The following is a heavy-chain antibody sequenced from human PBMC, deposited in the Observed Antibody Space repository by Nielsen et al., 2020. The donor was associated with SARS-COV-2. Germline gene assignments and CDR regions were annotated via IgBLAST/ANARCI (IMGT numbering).Heavy chain of an antibody. CDR2: IYYRSKWFY. CDR3: TRDPGYYHGMDV. CDR1: GDSASSSSVA. V-gene: IGHV6-1*01. J-gene: IGHJ6*02. Sequence: SETLSLTCVISGDSASSSSVAWNWIRQSPSRGLEWLGRIYYRSKWFYEYATFVRSRITIDPDTSKNHFSLHLNSVTSEDTAMYYCTRDPGYYHGMDVWGQGTTVIVSS.